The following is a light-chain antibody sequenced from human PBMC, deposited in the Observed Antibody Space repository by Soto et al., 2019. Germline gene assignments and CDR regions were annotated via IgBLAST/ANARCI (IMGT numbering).Light chain of an antibody. CDR2: GAV. J-gene: IGKJ2*01. Sequence: EIVMTQSPVTLSVSPGERATLSCRASPSVGGDLAWYQQIPGQAPRLLIYGAVTRATGVAARFSGGGSGTEFTLTVDSLQSEDLAIYYCQQYYACPMTFGQGTKLEI. CDR3: QQYYACPMT. V-gene: IGKV3-15*01. CDR1: PSVGGD.